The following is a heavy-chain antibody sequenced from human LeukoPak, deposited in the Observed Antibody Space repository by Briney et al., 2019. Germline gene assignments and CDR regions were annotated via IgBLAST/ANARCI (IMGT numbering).Heavy chain of an antibody. D-gene: IGHD2-2*01. Sequence: SETLSLTCTVSGGSISSYYWSWIRQPPGKGLEWIGSIYYSGSTYYNPSLKSRVTISVDTSKNQFSLKLSSVTAADTAVYYCARPVCSSTSCYFDYWGQGTLVTVSS. CDR1: GGSISSYY. CDR2: IYYSGST. V-gene: IGHV4-39*01. CDR3: ARPVCSSTSCYFDY. J-gene: IGHJ4*02.